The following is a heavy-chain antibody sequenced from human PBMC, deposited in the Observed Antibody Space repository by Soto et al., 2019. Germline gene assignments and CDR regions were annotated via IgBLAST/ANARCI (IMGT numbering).Heavy chain of an antibody. Sequence: EVRLLESGGGLVQPRGSLRLSCAASGFTFSSDAMTWVRQAPGKGLEWVSAISGSGGSTYYADSVKGRFTISRDNSKNTLFLQVNSLRAEDTAVYYCAKGGIVLRENYWGQGTLVTVSS. CDR3: AKGGIVLRENY. D-gene: IGHD6-6*01. V-gene: IGHV3-23*01. CDR1: GFTFSSDA. J-gene: IGHJ4*02. CDR2: ISGSGGST.